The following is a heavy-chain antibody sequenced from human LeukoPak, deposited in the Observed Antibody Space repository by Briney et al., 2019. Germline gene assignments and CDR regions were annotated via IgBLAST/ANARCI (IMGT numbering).Heavy chain of an antibody. CDR2: ISYDGPNK. J-gene: IGHJ3*02. D-gene: IGHD3-22*01. V-gene: IGHV3-30*04. CDR3: AKGLRKGHYDSSGYYFGWAFDI. Sequence: GGSLRLSCAASGFTFSSYAMHWVRRAPGKGLEWVAVISYDGPNKNYADSVKGRFTISRDNSKNTLYLQMNSLRAEDTAVYYCAKGLRKGHYDSSGYYFGWAFDIWGQGTMVTVSS. CDR1: GFTFSSYA.